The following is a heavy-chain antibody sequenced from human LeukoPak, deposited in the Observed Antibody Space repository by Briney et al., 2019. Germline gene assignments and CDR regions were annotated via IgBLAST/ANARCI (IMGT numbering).Heavy chain of an antibody. Sequence: GGSLRLSCAASGFTFRSHAMHWVRQAPGKGLEWVTVISDDGSNKYYVDSVKGRFTISRDSSKKTLFLQMNSLRAEDTAVYYCAKNDGYNYWYFDYWGQGTLVTVSS. CDR2: ISDDGSNK. D-gene: IGHD5-24*01. V-gene: IGHV3-30-3*02. CDR3: AKNDGYNYWYFDY. J-gene: IGHJ4*02. CDR1: GFTFRSHA.